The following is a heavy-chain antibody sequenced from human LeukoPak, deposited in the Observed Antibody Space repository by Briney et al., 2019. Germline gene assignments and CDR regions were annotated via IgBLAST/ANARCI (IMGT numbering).Heavy chain of an antibody. J-gene: IGHJ6*03. CDR2: INPSGGST. V-gene: IGHV1-46*01. D-gene: IGHD3-10*01. CDR1: GYTFTSYY. CDR3: ARDPEHYYGSGSYSRYYYMDV. Sequence: GASVKVSCKASGYTFTSYYMHWVRQAPGQGLEWMGIINPSGGSTSYAQKFQGRVTTTRDTSTSTVYMELSSLRSEDTAVYYCARDPEHYYGSGSYSRYYYMDVWGKGTTVTISS.